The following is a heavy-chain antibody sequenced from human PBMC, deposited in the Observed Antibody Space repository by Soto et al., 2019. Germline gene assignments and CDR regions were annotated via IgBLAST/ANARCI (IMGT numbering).Heavy chain of an antibody. V-gene: IGHV1-69*13. D-gene: IGHD3-22*01. CDR1: GCTFSSYA. CDR2: IIPIFGTA. J-gene: IGHJ4*02. Sequence: SVKVSCKASGCTFSSYAISWVRQAPGQGLEWMGGIIPIFGTANYAQKFQGRVTITADESTSTAYMELSSLRSEDTAVYYCARDYYHSSGYLSYFEYWGQGTLVSVSS. CDR3: ARDYYHSSGYLSYFEY.